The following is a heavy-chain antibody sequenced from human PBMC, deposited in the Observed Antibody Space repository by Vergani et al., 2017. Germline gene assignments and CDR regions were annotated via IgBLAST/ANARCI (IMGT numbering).Heavy chain of an antibody. CDR2: IDNTGRP. D-gene: IGHD4-11*01. CDR3: ARVNTETNGNNYSYDDMEV. Sequence: QVQLHQWGGGLLKPSETLSLTCVVNGGSFTSYHWTWIRQSPGEGLEWVADIDNTGRPYFYPSLMSRLTMSVDKSRSQFSLSLNSVTATDTAIYFCARVNTETNGNNYSYDDMEVWCQGTAVTVS. J-gene: IGHJ6*02. CDR1: GGSFTSYH. V-gene: IGHV4-34*01.